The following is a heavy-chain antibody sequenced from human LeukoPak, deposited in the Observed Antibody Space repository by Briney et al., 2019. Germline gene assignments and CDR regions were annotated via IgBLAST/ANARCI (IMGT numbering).Heavy chain of an antibody. CDR3: ATTFSGWYGVFDY. CDR2: INPNSGGT. Sequence: GASVKVSCTASGYTFTGYYMHWVRQAPGQGLEWMGWINPNSGGTNYAQKFQGRVTMTRDTSISTAYMELSRLRSDDTAVYYCATTFSGWYGVFDYWGQGTLVTVSS. J-gene: IGHJ4*02. V-gene: IGHV1-2*02. CDR1: GYTFTGYY. D-gene: IGHD6-19*01.